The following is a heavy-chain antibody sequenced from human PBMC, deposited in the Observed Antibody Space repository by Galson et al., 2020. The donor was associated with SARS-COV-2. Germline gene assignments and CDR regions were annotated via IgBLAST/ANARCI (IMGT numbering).Heavy chain of an antibody. D-gene: IGHD2-2*01. CDR1: GGSINSYY. CDR2: IYYSGST. V-gene: IGHV4-59*08. J-gene: IGHJ4*02. Sequence: ASETLSLTCTVSGGSINSYYWGWIRQPPGMGLEYIGYIYYSGSTNYNPSLKSRVTISVDTSKNQFSPRLSSVTAADTAVYYCARLPAAAYYFDYWGQGTLVTGSS. CDR3: ARLPAAAYYFDY.